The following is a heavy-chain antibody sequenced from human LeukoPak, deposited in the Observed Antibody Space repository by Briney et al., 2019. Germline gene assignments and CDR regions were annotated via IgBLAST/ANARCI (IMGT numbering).Heavy chain of an antibody. CDR2: IYYSGST. CDR3: ARGYTAPRRGPFDY. Sequence: PSETLSLTCTVSGGSISSGDYYWSWIRQPPGKGLEWIGYIYYSGSTYYNPSLKSRVTISVDTSKNQFSLKLSSVTAADTAVYYCARGYTAPRRGPFDYWGQGTLVTVSS. CDR1: GGSISSGDYY. V-gene: IGHV4-30-4*08. J-gene: IGHJ4*02. D-gene: IGHD1-1*01.